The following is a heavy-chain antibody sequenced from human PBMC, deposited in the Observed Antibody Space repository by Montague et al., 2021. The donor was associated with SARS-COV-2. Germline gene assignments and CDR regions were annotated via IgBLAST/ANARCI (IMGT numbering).Heavy chain of an antibody. CDR3: ARAHTTCFIANCVNYFDY. V-gene: IGHV4-59*01. Sequence: SETLSLTCTVSGGSISGYYWTWMRQPQGKGLEWHGLMYYTGSTKSNPNPKLRVTISIDMPKTKFSLTLRFVTAADTAVYFCARAHTTCFIANCVNYFDYWGQGALVTVSS. D-gene: IGHD2-2*01. J-gene: IGHJ4*02. CDR1: GGSISGYY. CDR2: MYYTGST.